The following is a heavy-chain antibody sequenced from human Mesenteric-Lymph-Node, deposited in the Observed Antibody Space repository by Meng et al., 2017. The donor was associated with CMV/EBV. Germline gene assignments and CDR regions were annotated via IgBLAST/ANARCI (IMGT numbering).Heavy chain of an antibody. J-gene: IGHJ4*02. D-gene: IGHD2/OR15-2a*01. CDR2: TVSGGST. CDR3: AGLIVGNGGRGH. CDR1: GGAVRSDSSD. Sequence: VSGGAVRSDSSDRNWIREYTGKGLEWIGRTVSGGSTNYDPSLKSRLTISIDTSKNQFSLNLNSATAADTALYYCAGLIVGNGGRGHWGQGTLVTVSS. V-gene: IGHV4-61*02.